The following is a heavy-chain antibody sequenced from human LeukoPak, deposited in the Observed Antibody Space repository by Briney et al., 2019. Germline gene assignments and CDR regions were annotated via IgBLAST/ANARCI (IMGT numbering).Heavy chain of an antibody. CDR3: AKHLGTHLQP. Sequence: PGGSLRLSCAASGFTFSSYAMSWVRQAPGKGLEWISSISGSGGRTYYADSVKGRFTISRDNSKNTLYLQMNSLRIDDTAVYYCAKHLGTHLQPWGQGTLVTVSS. V-gene: IGHV3-23*01. J-gene: IGHJ1*01. CDR2: ISGSGGRT. D-gene: IGHD1-1*01. CDR1: GFTFSSYA.